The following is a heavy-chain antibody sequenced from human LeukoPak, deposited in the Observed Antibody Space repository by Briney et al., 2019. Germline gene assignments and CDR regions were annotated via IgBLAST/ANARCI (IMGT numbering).Heavy chain of an antibody. CDR3: SSDSVYSYGLREFGS. D-gene: IGHD5-18*01. CDR1: GITLGDYA. CDR2: ISSKAYGGTT. V-gene: IGHV3-49*04. J-gene: IGHJ4*02. Sequence: GGSLTLSCTASGITLGDYAMSWVRQAPGRGLEWVGFISSKAYGGTTEYAASVKGRFTISRDDSKTMTYLQMNGMKTEDTAVYYCSSDSVYSYGLREFGSWGQGTLVTVSS.